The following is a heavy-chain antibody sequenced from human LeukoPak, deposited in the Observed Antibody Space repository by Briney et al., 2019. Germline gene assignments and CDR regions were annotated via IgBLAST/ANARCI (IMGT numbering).Heavy chain of an antibody. Sequence: ASVKVSCKASGYTFTSYAMHWVRQAPGQRLEWMGWINAGNGNTKYSQKFQGRVTITRDTSASTAYMELSSLRSEDTAVHYCARGPNYYDSSGYYPDNWFDPWGQGTLVTVSS. CDR3: ARGPNYYDSSGYYPDNWFDP. D-gene: IGHD3-22*01. CDR1: GYTFTSYA. CDR2: INAGNGNT. V-gene: IGHV1-3*01. J-gene: IGHJ5*02.